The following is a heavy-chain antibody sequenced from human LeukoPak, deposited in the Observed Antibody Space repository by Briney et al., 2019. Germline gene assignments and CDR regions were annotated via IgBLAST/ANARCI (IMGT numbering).Heavy chain of an antibody. J-gene: IGHJ4*02. CDR2: INHSGGT. CDR3: ARGHPLLDY. Sequence: PSETLSLTCAVYGGSFSGYYWTWIRQPPGKGLEWIGEINHSGGTNYNPSLKSRVTISVDTSKNQFSLKLSSVTAAGTAVYYCARGHPLLDYWGQGTLVTVSS. V-gene: IGHV4-34*01. CDR1: GGSFSGYY. D-gene: IGHD2-21*02.